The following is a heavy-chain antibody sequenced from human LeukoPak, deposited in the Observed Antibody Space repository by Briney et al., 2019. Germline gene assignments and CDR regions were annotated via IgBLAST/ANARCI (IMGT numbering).Heavy chain of an antibody. V-gene: IGHV4-59*08. CDR3: ARHYPPDYTFDC. Sequence: SETLSLTCTVSGASISSYYWSWIRQPPGEGLEWIGYIDYSGRPNYSPSLKSRVTISVDTSKNQFSLKLSSVTAADTAVYFCARHYPPDYTFDCWGRGTLVTVSS. J-gene: IGHJ4*02. D-gene: IGHD4-11*01. CDR2: IDYSGRP. CDR1: GASISSYY.